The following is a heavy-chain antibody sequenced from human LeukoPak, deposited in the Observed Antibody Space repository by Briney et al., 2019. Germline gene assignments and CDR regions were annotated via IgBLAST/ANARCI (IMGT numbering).Heavy chain of an antibody. D-gene: IGHD1-26*01. Sequence: ASVKVSCKASGYTFTGYFMHWVRQAPGQGLEWMGWINPNSGGTNYAQKFQGRVTMTRDTSISTAYMELSRLRSDDTAVYFCARDLPGGSRNYFYYYMDVWGKGTTVTISS. CDR1: GYTFTGYF. V-gene: IGHV1-2*02. J-gene: IGHJ6*03. CDR3: ARDLPGGSRNYFYYYMDV. CDR2: INPNSGGT.